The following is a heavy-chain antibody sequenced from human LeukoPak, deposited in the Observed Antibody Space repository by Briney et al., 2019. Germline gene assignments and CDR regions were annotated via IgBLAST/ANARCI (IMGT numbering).Heavy chain of an antibody. CDR1: GYTFTGYY. J-gene: IGHJ3*02. V-gene: IGHV1-69*06. CDR2: IIPIFGTA. D-gene: IGHD1-26*01. Sequence: GASVKVSCKASGYTFTGYYMHWVRQAPGQGLEWMGGIIPIFGTANYAQKFQGRVTITADKSTSTAYMELSSLRSEDTAVYYCAREMYSGSYFNGDAFDIWGQGTMVTVSS. CDR3: AREMYSGSYFNGDAFDI.